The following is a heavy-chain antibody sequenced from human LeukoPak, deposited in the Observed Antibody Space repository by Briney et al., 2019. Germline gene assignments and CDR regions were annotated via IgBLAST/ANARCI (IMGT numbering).Heavy chain of an antibody. Sequence: SETLSLTCTVSGGSISSGDYYWSWIRQPPGKGLEWIGYIYYSGSTYYNPSLKSRVTISVDTSKNQFSLKLSSVTAADTAVYYCARDADGYNYLDYWGQGTLVTVSS. CDR2: IYYSGST. CDR1: GGSISSGDYY. CDR3: ARDADGYNYLDY. V-gene: IGHV4-30-4*01. J-gene: IGHJ4*02. D-gene: IGHD5-24*01.